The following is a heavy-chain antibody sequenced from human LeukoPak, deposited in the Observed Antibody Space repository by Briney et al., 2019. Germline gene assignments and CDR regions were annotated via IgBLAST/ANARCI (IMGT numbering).Heavy chain of an antibody. Sequence: GGSLRLSCAASGFTFSSYAMSWVRQAPGKGLEWVSAISGSGGSTYYADSVKGRFTISRDNSKTTLYLQMNSLRAEDTAVYYCAKVGRAYYASSGYPFDYWGQGTLVTVSS. CDR2: ISGSGGST. J-gene: IGHJ4*02. D-gene: IGHD3-22*01. V-gene: IGHV3-23*01. CDR1: GFTFSSYA. CDR3: AKVGRAYYASSGYPFDY.